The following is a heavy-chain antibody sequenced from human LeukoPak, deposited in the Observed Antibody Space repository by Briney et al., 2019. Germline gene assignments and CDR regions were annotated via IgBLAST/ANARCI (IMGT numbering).Heavy chain of an antibody. CDR1: GGSISSGGYS. Sequence: PSETLSLTCAVSGGSISSGGYSWSWIRQPPGKGLEWLGYTYHSASTYYNPSLKSRVTIAVYKYKNKFSLMLSSVTAADTAVYYCARAGGYDYSVENWFVPWGQGTLVTVSS. CDR2: TYHSAST. CDR3: ARAGGYDYSVENWFVP. V-gene: IGHV4-30-2*01. J-gene: IGHJ5*02. D-gene: IGHD5-12*01.